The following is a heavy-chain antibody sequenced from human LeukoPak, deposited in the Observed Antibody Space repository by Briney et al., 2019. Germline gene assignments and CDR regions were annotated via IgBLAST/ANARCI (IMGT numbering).Heavy chain of an antibody. CDR2: ISAYNGNT. CDR3: ARGVRIYCSGGSCYLFDYYYYGMDV. D-gene: IGHD2-15*01. V-gene: IGHV1-18*01. J-gene: IGHJ6*02. Sequence: ASVKVSCKASGYTFTSYGISWVRQAPGQGLEWMGWISAYNGNTNYAQKLQGRVTMTTDTSTSTAYMELRSLRSDDTAVYYCARGVRIYCSGGSCYLFDYYYYGMDVWGQGTTVTVPS. CDR1: GYTFTSYG.